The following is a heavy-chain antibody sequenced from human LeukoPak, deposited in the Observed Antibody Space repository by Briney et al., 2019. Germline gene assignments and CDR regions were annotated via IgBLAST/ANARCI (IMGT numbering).Heavy chain of an antibody. CDR1: GFTFRDYG. J-gene: IGHJ4*02. V-gene: IGHV3-33*03. CDR2: IWYDGSNK. Sequence: GGSLRLSCAASGFTFRDYGMHWVRQAPGKGLEWVAVIWYDGSNKVYGESVKGRFTISRDNAKNSLYLQMNSLRAEDTALYYCAKATGYSSSWSPFDYWGQGTLVTVSS. D-gene: IGHD6-13*01. CDR3: AKATGYSSSWSPFDY.